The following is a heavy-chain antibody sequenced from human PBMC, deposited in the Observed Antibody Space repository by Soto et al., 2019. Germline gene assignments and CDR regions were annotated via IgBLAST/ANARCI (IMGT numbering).Heavy chain of an antibody. D-gene: IGHD1-26*01. J-gene: IGHJ6*02. Sequence: SETLSLTCTVSGGSISSGGYYWSWIRQHPGKGLEWIGYIYYSGTTYYNPSLKSRVTISVDTSKNQCSLKLSSVTAADTAVYYCARDTGSGSYYYSGMDVWGQGTTVTVSS. CDR3: ARDTGSGSYYYSGMDV. V-gene: IGHV4-31*03. CDR2: IYYSGTT. CDR1: GGSISSGGYY.